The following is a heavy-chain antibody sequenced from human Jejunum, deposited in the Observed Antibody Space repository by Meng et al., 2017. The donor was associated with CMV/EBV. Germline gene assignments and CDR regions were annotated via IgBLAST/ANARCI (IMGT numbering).Heavy chain of an antibody. CDR2: INPNSGGP. Sequence: SRYTFIGHHIHWVRHAPGHGLEWMGWINPNSGGPARAQKFQGRVTLTRDTSTNTAYMELRNLRSDDTAVYYCARETEITQSAFDIWGQGTKVTVSS. CDR1: RYTFIGHH. V-gene: IGHV1-2*02. J-gene: IGHJ3*02. CDR3: ARETEITQSAFDI. D-gene: IGHD1-20*01.